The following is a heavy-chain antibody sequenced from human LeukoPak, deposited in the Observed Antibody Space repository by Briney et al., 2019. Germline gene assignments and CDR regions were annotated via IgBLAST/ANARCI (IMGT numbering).Heavy chain of an antibody. CDR3: ARVPAGYYYDSSGYSPAPNHAFDI. Sequence: SETLSLTCTVSGGSISSYYWSWIRQPPGKGLEWIGYIYYSGSTNYNPSLKSRVTVSVDTSKNQFSLKLSSVTAADTAVYYCARVPAGYYYDSSGYSPAPNHAFDIWGQGTMVTVSS. CDR2: IYYSGST. J-gene: IGHJ3*02. CDR1: GGSISSYY. D-gene: IGHD3-22*01. V-gene: IGHV4-59*01.